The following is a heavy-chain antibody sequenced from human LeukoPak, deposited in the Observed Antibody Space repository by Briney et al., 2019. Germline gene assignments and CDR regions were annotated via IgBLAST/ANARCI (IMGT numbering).Heavy chain of an antibody. V-gene: IGHV3-33*01. Sequence: PGGSLRLSCAASGFTFSSYGMHWVRQAPGKGLEWVAVIWYDGSNNYYADSVKGRFTISRDNSKNTLYLQMNSLRAEDTAVYYCARDKGYYDFWSGYFGTPLNWFDPWGQGTLVTVSS. J-gene: IGHJ5*02. CDR2: IWYDGSNN. CDR3: ARDKGYYDFWSGYFGTPLNWFDP. CDR1: GFTFSSYG. D-gene: IGHD3-3*01.